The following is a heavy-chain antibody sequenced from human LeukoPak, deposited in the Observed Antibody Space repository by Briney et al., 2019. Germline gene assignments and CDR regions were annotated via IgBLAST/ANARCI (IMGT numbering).Heavy chain of an antibody. J-gene: IGHJ4*02. D-gene: IGHD3-10*01. CDR1: GGSINNYN. CDR3: ARHNARLRGWIGEVDY. Sequence: SETLSLTCSVSGGSINNYNWSWIRQPPGKGLEWIGYIYYSGSTNYNPSLKSRVTISVDTSKNQFSLMLSSVTAADTAVYYCARHNARLRGWIGEVDYWGQGALVTVSS. CDR2: IYYSGST. V-gene: IGHV4-59*08.